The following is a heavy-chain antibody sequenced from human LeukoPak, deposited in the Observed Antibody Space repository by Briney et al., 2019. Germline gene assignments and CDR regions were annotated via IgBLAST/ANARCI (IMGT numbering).Heavy chain of an antibody. D-gene: IGHD3-22*01. V-gene: IGHV4-38-2*02. CDR2: IYHSGST. J-gene: IGHJ4*02. CDR3: ARVYYDSSGHDY. CDR1: GYSISSGYY. Sequence: SETLSLTCSVSGYSISSGYYWGWIRQPPGKGLEWIGNIYHSGSTYYNPSLKSRVTISVDTSKNQFSLKLNSVTAADTAVYYCARVYYDSSGHDYWGQGTLVTISS.